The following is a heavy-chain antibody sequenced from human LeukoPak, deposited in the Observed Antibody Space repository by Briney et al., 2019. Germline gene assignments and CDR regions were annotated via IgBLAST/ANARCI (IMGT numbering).Heavy chain of an antibody. D-gene: IGHD3-22*01. V-gene: IGHV3-7*01. Sequence: GGSLRLSCAASGFTFSSYWMSWVRQAPGKGLEWVANIKQDGSEKYYVDSVKGRFTISRDNAKISLYLQMNSLRAEDTAVYYCAREGYYYDSSGYYFDYWGQGTLVTVSS. CDR1: GFTFSSYW. CDR3: AREGYYYDSSGYYFDY. J-gene: IGHJ4*02. CDR2: IKQDGSEK.